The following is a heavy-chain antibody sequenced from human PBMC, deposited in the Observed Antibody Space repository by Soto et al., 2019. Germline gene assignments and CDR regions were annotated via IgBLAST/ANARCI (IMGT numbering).Heavy chain of an antibody. V-gene: IGHV1-3*01. CDR2: INPDNGNT. J-gene: IGHJ4*02. Sequence: ASVKVSCKASGYTFTRYTMNWVRQAPGQRLEWMGWINPDNGNTKSSQKFQDRVIITRDTSASTAYMDLSSLRSEDSAVYYCARGIATCQLAYWGLGTLVTVSS. CDR1: GYTFTRYT. D-gene: IGHD6-6*01. CDR3: ARGIATCQLAY.